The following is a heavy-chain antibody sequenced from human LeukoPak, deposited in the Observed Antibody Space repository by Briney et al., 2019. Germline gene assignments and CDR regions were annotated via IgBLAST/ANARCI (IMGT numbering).Heavy chain of an antibody. CDR2: INSDGSGT. V-gene: IGHV3-74*01. CDR1: GFTFSNYW. CDR3: ARGTSVAGSDY. Sequence: PGGSLRLPCAASGFTFSNYWIHWLRQVPGKGPVWVSHINSDGSGTSYADSVKGRFTVSRDNAKNTLYLQMNSLRVEDTAVYYCARGTSVAGSDYWGQGTLVTVSS. D-gene: IGHD6-19*01. J-gene: IGHJ4*02.